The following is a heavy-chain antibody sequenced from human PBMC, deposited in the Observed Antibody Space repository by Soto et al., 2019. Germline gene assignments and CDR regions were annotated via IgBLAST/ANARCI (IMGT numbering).Heavy chain of an antibody. V-gene: IGHV3-53*04. D-gene: IGHD4-4*01. CDR2: IYSGGST. CDR3: ARDLGYSRLGAYMDV. Sequence: GGSLRLSCAASGFTVSSNYMSWVRQAPGKVLEWVSVIYSGGSTYYADSVKVRFTITRHNSKNTLYLQMNRLRAEDTAAYYCARDLGYSRLGAYMDVWGKGTTVTVSS. CDR1: GFTVSSNY. J-gene: IGHJ6*03.